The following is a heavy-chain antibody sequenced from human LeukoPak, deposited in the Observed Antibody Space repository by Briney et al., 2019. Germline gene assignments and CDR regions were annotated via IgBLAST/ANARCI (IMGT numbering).Heavy chain of an antibody. V-gene: IGHV3-66*01. J-gene: IGHJ4*02. CDR2: IYSGGGT. D-gene: IGHD4-23*01. CDR3: ARGDYGANFPFDY. Sequence: GGSLRLSCAASGFTVSSNYMSWVRQAPGKGLDWVSVIYSGGGTYYSDSVKGRFTISRDNYKNTLYLHMNSLRAEDTAVYYCARGDYGANFPFDYWGQGTLVTVSS. CDR1: GFTVSSNY.